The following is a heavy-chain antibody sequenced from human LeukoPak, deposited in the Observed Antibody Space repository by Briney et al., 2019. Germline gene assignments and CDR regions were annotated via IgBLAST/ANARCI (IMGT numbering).Heavy chain of an antibody. CDR2: IRYDGSNK. V-gene: IGHV3-30*02. D-gene: IGHD3-10*01. Sequence: GGSLRLSCAASGFTFSSYGMHWVGQAPGKGLEWVAFIRYDGSNKYYADSVKGRFTISRDNSKNTLYLQMNSLRAEDTAVYYCAKADKRGYSFDYWGQGALVTVSS. CDR3: AKADKRGYSFDY. CDR1: GFTFSSYG. J-gene: IGHJ4*02.